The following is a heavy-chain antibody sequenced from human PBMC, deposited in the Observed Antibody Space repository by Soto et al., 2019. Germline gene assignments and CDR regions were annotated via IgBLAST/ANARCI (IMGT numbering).Heavy chain of an antibody. V-gene: IGHV5-10-1*01. J-gene: IGHJ4*02. CDR1: GYSFTSYW. CDR2: IDPSDSYT. D-gene: IGHD5-12*01. CDR3: ARHVVGGYSGYDSDY. Sequence: GESLKISCKGSGYSFTSYWISWWLEMAVKGLEWMGRIDPSDSYTNYSPSFQGHVTISADKSISTAYLQWSSLKASDTAMYYCARHVVGGYSGYDSDYWGQGTLVTVSS.